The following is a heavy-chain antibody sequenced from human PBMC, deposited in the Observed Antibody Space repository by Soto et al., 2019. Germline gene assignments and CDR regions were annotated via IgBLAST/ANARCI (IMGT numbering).Heavy chain of an antibody. CDR3: ARAYLGELPRRADYYYAMDV. J-gene: IGHJ6*02. V-gene: IGHV3-23*01. CDR1: GFTFDNYA. D-gene: IGHD3-10*01. Sequence: HPGGSLRLSCAASGFTFDNYAMNWVRQAPGKGLEWVAHISGSGGATKYADSVKGRFSISKDNSKKSLYLQMNNLRVGDTAVYYCARAYLGELPRRADYYYAMDVWGRGTTVTVSS. CDR2: ISGSGGAT.